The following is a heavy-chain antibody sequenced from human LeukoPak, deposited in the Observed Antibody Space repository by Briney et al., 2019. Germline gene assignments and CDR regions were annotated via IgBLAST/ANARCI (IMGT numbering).Heavy chain of an antibody. J-gene: IGHJ6*02. CDR2: INHSGST. CDR1: GGSFSGYY. D-gene: IGHD6-13*01. V-gene: IGHV4-34*01. CDR3: AGSSWIHYYYYGMDV. Sequence: SETLSLTCAVYGGSFSGYYWSWIRQPPGKGLELIGEINHSGSTNYNPSLKSRVTISVDTSKNQFSLKLSSVTAADTAVYYCAGSSWIHYYYYGMDVWGQGTTVTVSS.